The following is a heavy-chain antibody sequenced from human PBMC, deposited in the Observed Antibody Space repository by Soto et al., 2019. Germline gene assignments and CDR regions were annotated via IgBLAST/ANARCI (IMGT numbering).Heavy chain of an antibody. Sequence: QVQLVQSGAEVKKPGSSVKVSCKAAGGTFSSYDISWVRQAPGQGLEWMGGIIPIFGTANYAQKFQGRVTITADESTSTAYMELSSLRSEDTAVDYCASVVTTASYYYYYGMDVWGQGTTVTVSS. V-gene: IGHV1-69*12. J-gene: IGHJ6*02. CDR2: IIPIFGTA. CDR1: GGTFSSYD. CDR3: ASVVTTASYYYYYGMDV. D-gene: IGHD4-4*01.